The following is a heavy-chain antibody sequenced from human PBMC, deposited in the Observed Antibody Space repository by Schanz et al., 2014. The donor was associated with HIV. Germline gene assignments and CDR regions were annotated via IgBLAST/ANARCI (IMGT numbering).Heavy chain of an antibody. CDR1: GFTFSGYG. J-gene: IGHJ6*02. V-gene: IGHV3-33*01. CDR2: IWYDGRNK. Sequence: QVQLVESGGGVVQPGRSLRLSCAASGFTFSGYGMYWVRQAPGKGPEWEAVIWYDGRNKYYDESVKGRFTISRDNSKNTLYLQMNSLRAEDTAVYYCAREANLEWLFVVDVWGRGTTVTVSS. CDR3: AREANLEWLFVVDV. D-gene: IGHD3-3*01.